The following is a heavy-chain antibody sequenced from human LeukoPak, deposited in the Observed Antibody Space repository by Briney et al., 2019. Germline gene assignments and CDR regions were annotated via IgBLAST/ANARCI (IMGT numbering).Heavy chain of an antibody. Sequence: TSETLSLTCAVYGGSFSGYYWSWIRQPPGKGLEWIGEINHSGSTNYNPSLKSRGTISVDTSKNQFSLKLSSVTAADTAVYYCARFTAYYYYYYMDVWGKGTTVTVSS. D-gene: IGHD2-21*02. CDR3: ARFTAYYYYYYMDV. J-gene: IGHJ6*03. CDR1: GGSFSGYY. V-gene: IGHV4-34*01. CDR2: INHSGST.